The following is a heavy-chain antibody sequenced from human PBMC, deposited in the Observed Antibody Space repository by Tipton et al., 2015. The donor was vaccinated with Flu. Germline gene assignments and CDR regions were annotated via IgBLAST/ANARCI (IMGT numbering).Heavy chain of an antibody. V-gene: IGHV4-28*01. D-gene: IGHD2-21*01. CDR2: IYYSGST. CDR3: ARSLCGGDCYIGDHDAFDS. CDR1: GYSISSSNW. J-gene: IGHJ3*02. Sequence: GLVKPSDTLSLTCAVSGYSISSSNWWGWIRQPPGKGLEWIGSIYYSGSTYYNPSLSSRVTISVDTSKNQFSLKLSSVTAADTAVYYCARSLCGGDCYIGDHDAFDSWGQGTMVTVSS.